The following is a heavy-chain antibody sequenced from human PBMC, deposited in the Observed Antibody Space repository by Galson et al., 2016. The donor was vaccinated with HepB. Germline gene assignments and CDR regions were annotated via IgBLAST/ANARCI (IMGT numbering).Heavy chain of an antibody. V-gene: IGHV2-5*02. J-gene: IGHJ5*01. Sequence: PALVKPTQTLTLTCTFSGFSLSSTKVGVGWIRQRPGEALEWLAFIYWDDDKRYSPTLKSRPTITKDTSKNQVILTMTNVDPVDTATYYCAHSSGWLFDWWGQGTLVTVSS. CDR1: GFSLSSTKVG. CDR2: IYWDDDK. CDR3: AHSSGWLFDW. D-gene: IGHD6-19*01.